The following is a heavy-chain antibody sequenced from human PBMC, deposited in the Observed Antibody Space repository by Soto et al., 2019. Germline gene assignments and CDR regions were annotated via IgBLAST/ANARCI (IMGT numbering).Heavy chain of an antibody. CDR2: INPRFGTA. CDR1: GGSFSTYA. V-gene: IGHV1-69*12. Sequence: QVQLVQSGAEVKKPGSSVKVSCKASGGSFSTYAISWVRQAPGQGLEWMGGINPRFGTANYAQKFQGRVTXXAXEXTSTAYMELSSLRSEDTAVYYCARRYSSSWYRWFDYWGQGTLVTVSS. D-gene: IGHD6-13*01. CDR3: ARRYSSSWYRWFDY. J-gene: IGHJ4*02.